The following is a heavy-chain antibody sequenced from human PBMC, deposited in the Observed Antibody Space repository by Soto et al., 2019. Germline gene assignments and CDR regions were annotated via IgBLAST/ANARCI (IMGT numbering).Heavy chain of an antibody. CDR2: TYYRSKWYN. D-gene: IGHD6-13*01. CDR3: AGARSTWGSTWYFDY. Sequence: SQTLSLTXAISGDSVSSNSAAWNWIRQSPSRGLEWLGRTYYRSKWYNDYAVSVKSRITINPDTSKNQFSLQLNSVTPEDTAVYYCAGARSTWGSTWYFDYWAQGTLVTVSS. J-gene: IGHJ4*02. CDR1: GDSVSSNSAA. V-gene: IGHV6-1*01.